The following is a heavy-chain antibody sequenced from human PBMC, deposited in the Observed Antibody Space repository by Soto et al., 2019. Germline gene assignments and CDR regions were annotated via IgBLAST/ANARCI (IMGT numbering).Heavy chain of an antibody. Sequence: GGSLRLSCAASGFTFSSYWMSWVRQAPGKGLEWVANIKQDGSEKYYVDSVKGRFTISRDNAKNSLYPQMNSPRAEDTAVYYCARGVGYSSSSTFYYYGMDVWGQGTTVTVSS. CDR3: ARGVGYSSSSTFYYYGMDV. V-gene: IGHV3-7*01. D-gene: IGHD6-6*01. CDR2: IKQDGSEK. CDR1: GFTFSSYW. J-gene: IGHJ6*02.